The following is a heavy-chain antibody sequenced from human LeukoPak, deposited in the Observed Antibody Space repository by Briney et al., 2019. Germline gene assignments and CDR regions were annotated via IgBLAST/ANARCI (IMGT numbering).Heavy chain of an antibody. Sequence: ASVKVSCKASGYTFTNYYIHWVRQAPGQGLGWMGIINPSGGSTDYAQKFQGRVTMTRDTSTTTVYMELSSLRSEDTAVYYCARATWYGGNPSGAFDIWGQGTMVTVSS. D-gene: IGHD4/OR15-4a*01. J-gene: IGHJ3*02. CDR1: GYTFTNYY. CDR2: INPSGGST. CDR3: ARATWYGGNPSGAFDI. V-gene: IGHV1-46*01.